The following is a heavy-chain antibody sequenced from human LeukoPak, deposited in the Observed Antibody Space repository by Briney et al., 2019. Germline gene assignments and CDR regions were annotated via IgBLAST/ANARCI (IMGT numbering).Heavy chain of an antibody. Sequence: GASVKVSCKASGFTFTRSAVQWVRQARGQRLEWIGWTVVGSGNTNYTQKFQERVTITRDMSTSTAYMELSRLRSEDTAVYYCAAVGSFDYWGQGTLVTVSS. D-gene: IGHD3-10*01. CDR2: TVVGSGNT. V-gene: IGHV1-58*01. CDR3: AAVGSFDY. CDR1: GFTFTRSA. J-gene: IGHJ4*02.